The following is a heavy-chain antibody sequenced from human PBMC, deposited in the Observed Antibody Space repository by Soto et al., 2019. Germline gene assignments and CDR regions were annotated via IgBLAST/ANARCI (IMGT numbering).Heavy chain of an antibody. V-gene: IGHV3-9*01. CDR1: GFTFDDYA. Sequence: EVQLVESGGGLVQPGRSLRLSCAASGFTFDDYAMHWVRQAPGKGLEWVSGIGGTSGSTYYADSVKGRFTISRDNSKNTLSLQMDSLRAEDTAVYYCAKRRGEGYFDLWGRGTLVTVSS. J-gene: IGHJ2*01. CDR2: IGGTSGST. D-gene: IGHD3-10*01. CDR3: AKRRGEGYFDL.